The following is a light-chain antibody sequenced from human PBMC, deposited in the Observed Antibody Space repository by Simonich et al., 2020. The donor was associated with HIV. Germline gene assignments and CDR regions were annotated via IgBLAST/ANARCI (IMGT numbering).Light chain of an antibody. J-gene: IGLJ2*01. CDR2: EDN. CDR3: CSYAGSVI. V-gene: IGLV2-23*01. Sequence: QSALTQPASVSGSPGQSITISCPGTSSDVGSYNLVSWYQQHPGNAPKLMIYEDNTRPAGVSNRFSGSKSGDTASLTISGLQAEDEADYYCCSYAGSVIFGGGTKLTVL. CDR1: SSDVGSYNL.